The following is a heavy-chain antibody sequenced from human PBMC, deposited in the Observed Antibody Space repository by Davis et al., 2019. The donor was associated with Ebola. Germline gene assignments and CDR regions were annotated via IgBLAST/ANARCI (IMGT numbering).Heavy chain of an antibody. J-gene: IGHJ4*02. CDR3: TTTTVYFDY. D-gene: IGHD4-17*01. CDR1: GFTFSGSA. Sequence: GESLKISCAASGFTFSGSAMHWVRQASGKELEWVGRIRSKANSYATAYAASVKGRFTISRDDSKNTAYLQMNSLKTEDTAVYYCTTTTVYFDYWGQGTLVTVSS. CDR2: IRSKANSYAT. V-gene: IGHV3-73*01.